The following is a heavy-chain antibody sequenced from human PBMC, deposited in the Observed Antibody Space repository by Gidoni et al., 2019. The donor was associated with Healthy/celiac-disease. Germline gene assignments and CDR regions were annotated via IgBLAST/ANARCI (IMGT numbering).Heavy chain of an antibody. CDR3: ARDQLNPYCTNGVCYSDY. J-gene: IGHJ4*02. D-gene: IGHD2-8*01. CDR1: GFTFSSYS. V-gene: IGHV3-21*01. Sequence: EVQLVESGGGLVKPGGSLRLSCAASGFTFSSYSMNWVRQAPGKGLEWVSSISSSSSYIYYADSVKGRFTISRDNAKNSLYLQMNSLRAEDTAVYYCARDQLNPYCTNGVCYSDYWGQGTLVTVSS. CDR2: ISSSSSYI.